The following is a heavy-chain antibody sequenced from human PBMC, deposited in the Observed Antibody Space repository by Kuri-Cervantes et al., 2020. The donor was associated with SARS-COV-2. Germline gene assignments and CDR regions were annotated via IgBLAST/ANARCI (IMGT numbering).Heavy chain of an antibody. CDR2: INTYNDNT. D-gene: IGHD3-22*01. V-gene: IGHV1-18*04. J-gene: IGHJ6*02. CDR3: ARGLGDDSRGYFTGMDV. CDR1: GYTFTTYG. Sequence: ASVKVSCKASGYTFTTYGISWVRQAPGQGLEWMGWINTYNDNTNYAQKLQGTNNVQKLQGIVTMTTDTCTNTAYMAMRSLRSDDTAVYYCARGLGDDSRGYFTGMDVCGQGTTVTVSS.